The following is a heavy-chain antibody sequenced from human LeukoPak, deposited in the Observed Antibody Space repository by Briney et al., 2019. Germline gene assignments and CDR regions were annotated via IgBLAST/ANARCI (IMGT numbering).Heavy chain of an antibody. J-gene: IGHJ4*02. CDR3: ARGSGYDYFDY. Sequence: SETLSLTCTVSGGSISSSSYSWSWIRQPPGKGLEWIGYIYHSGSTYYNPSLKSRVTISVDRSKNQFSLKLSSVTAADTAVYYCARGSGYDYFDYWGQGTLVTVSS. V-gene: IGHV4-30-2*01. CDR1: GGSISSSSYS. CDR2: IYHSGST. D-gene: IGHD5-12*01.